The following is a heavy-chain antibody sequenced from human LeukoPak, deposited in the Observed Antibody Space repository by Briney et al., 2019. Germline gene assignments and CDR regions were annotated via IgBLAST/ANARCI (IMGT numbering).Heavy chain of an antibody. CDR2: INHSGST. V-gene: IGHV4-34*01. D-gene: IGHD6-6*01. J-gene: IGHJ4*02. Sequence: SETLSLTCAVYGGSFSGYYWSWIRQPPGKGLEWIGEINHSGSTNYNPSLKSRVTISVDTSKNQFSLKLSSVTAADTAVYYCASCEYSSSSNDYWGQGTLVTVSS. CDR3: ASCEYSSSSNDY. CDR1: GGSFSGYY.